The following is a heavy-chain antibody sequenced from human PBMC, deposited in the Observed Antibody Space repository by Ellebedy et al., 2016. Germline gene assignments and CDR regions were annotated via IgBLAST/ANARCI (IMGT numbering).Heavy chain of an antibody. CDR3: ARDSAPGYCSGGSCYSYYYYGMDV. D-gene: IGHD2-15*01. Sequence: SETLSLXCAVSGGSISSSNWWSWVRQPPGKGLEWIGEIYHSGSTNYNPSLKSRVTISVDNSKNQFSLKLSSVTAADTAVYYCARDSAPGYCSGGSCYSYYYYGMDVWGQGTTVTVSS. V-gene: IGHV4-4*02. CDR2: IYHSGST. CDR1: GGSISSSNW. J-gene: IGHJ6*02.